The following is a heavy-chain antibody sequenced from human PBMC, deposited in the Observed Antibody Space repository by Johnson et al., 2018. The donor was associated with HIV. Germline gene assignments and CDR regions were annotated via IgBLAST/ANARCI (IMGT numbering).Heavy chain of an antibody. Sequence: QVQLVESGGGVVQPGRSLRLSCAASGFTLSSYGMHWVRQAPGKGLEWVAVISYDGSNKYYADSVKGRFTISRDNSKGFLYLQMNSLTAADTAVYYCVREHRADESFDLWGQGTMVTVSS. V-gene: IGHV3-30*03. CDR3: VREHRADESFDL. CDR2: ISYDGSNK. D-gene: IGHD1-14*01. J-gene: IGHJ3*01. CDR1: GFTLSSYG.